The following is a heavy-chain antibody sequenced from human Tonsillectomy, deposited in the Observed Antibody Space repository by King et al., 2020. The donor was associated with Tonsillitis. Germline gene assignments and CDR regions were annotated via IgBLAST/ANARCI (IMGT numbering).Heavy chain of an antibody. V-gene: IGHV3-15*01. D-gene: IGHD2-15*01. Sequence: VQLVQSGGGLVRPGGSLRLSCAASGFTFTNAWMSWVRQAPGKGLEWVGRIKTKADGRTTDYDASVKGRFTVSRDDSKNTLYLQMNSLKTEDTAVYYCSTDGWSYGGLDYWGQGTLVTVSS. J-gene: IGHJ4*02. CDR1: GFTFTNAW. CDR3: STDGWSYGGLDY. CDR2: IKTKADGRTT.